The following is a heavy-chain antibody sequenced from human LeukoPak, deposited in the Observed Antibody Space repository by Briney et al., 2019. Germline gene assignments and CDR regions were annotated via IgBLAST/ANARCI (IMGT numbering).Heavy chain of an antibody. Sequence: GGSLRLSCAASGFTFSSYAMSWVRQAPGKGLEWVSAISGSGGSTYYADSVKGRFTISRDNSKNTLYLQMNSLRAEDTAVYYCAKDSFRCGGDCYPTGPDAFDIWGQGTMVTVSS. CDR2: ISGSGGST. CDR3: AKDSFRCGGDCYPTGPDAFDI. D-gene: IGHD2-21*02. J-gene: IGHJ3*02. V-gene: IGHV3-23*01. CDR1: GFTFSSYA.